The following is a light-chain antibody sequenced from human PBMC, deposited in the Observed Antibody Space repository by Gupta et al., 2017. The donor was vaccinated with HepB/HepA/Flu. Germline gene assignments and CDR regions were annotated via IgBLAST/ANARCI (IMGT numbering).Light chain of an antibody. CDR3: QEANSFPPYT. Sequence: DIQMTQSPSSVSASVGDRVTITCRASQAINSWLAWYQQKPGKAPKVLIYDASSLQSGVPSRFSGSGSGTDFTLTISSLQPEDFVTYYCQEANSFPPYTFGQGTKVEI. CDR2: DAS. CDR1: QAINSW. V-gene: IGKV1-12*01. J-gene: IGKJ2*01.